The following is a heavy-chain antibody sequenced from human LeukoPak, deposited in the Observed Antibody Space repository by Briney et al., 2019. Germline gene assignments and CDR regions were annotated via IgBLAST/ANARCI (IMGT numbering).Heavy chain of an antibody. J-gene: IGHJ4*02. CDR2: IGGDGGRT. CDR3: AKASRQGAVASPLDY. V-gene: IGHV3-23*01. CDR1: GFMFTTYA. Sequence: PGGSLRLSCAASGFMFTTYAMSWVRQAPGKGLEWDSAIGGDGGRTYYADSVKGRFTISRDNSKDTVFLQMNSLRAEDTAVYYCAKASRQGAVASPLDYWGQGTLVTVSS. D-gene: IGHD6-19*01.